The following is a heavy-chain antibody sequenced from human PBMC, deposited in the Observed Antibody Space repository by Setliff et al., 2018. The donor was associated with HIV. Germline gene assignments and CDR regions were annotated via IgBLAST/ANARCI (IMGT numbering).Heavy chain of an antibody. CDR2: IYYTGST. V-gene: IGHV4-38-2*02. D-gene: IGHD3-3*01. Sequence: PSETLSLTCTVSHDSISRDYYWAWIRQPPGKGLEWIGAIYYTGSTYYNPSLRSRVTISVDTSKNQFSLKLSSVTAADTAVYYCARFLGWRGFDYWGQGTLVTVSS. CDR1: HDSISRDYY. CDR3: ARFLGWRGFDY. J-gene: IGHJ4*02.